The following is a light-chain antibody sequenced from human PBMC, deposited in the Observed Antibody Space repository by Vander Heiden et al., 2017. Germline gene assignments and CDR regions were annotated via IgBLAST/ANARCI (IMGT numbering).Light chain of an antibody. CDR3: QTWGTGIQV. CDR1: SEHSDYS. Sequence: SASASLGASVKLTCTLSSEHSDYSVAWHQQRPDKGPRLLMRIYSNGEDYKGDGIPDRFSGSSSGAERHLTISSLQSEDEADYYCQTWGTGIQVFGGGTKLTVL. J-gene: IGLJ2*01. V-gene: IGLV4-69*01. CDR2: IYSNGED.